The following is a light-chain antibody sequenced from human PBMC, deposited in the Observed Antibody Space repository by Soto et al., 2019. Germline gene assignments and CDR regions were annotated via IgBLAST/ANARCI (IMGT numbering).Light chain of an antibody. CDR3: QQRSNWPPIT. CDR1: QSVSSN. CDR2: GAS. Sequence: EIVRTQSPAILSVSPGERATLSCRASQSVSSNLAWYQQKPGQAPRPLIYGASTRATGIPARFSGSGSGTQFTLTISRLEPEDFAVYYCQQRSNWPPITFGQGTRLEIK. V-gene: IGKV3-15*01. J-gene: IGKJ5*01.